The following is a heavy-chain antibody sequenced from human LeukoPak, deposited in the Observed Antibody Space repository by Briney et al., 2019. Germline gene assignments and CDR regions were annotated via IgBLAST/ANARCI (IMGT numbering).Heavy chain of an antibody. CDR2: IYYSGST. J-gene: IGHJ4*02. CDR1: GGSISSSSYY. Sequence: SETLSLTCTVSGGSISSSSYYWGWIRQPPGKGLEWIGSIYYSGSTYYNPSLKSRVTISVDTSKNQFSLKLSSVTAADTAVYYCASQMYYYDSSGYYYRFDYWGQGTLVTVSS. D-gene: IGHD3-22*01. CDR3: ASQMYYYDSSGYYYRFDY. V-gene: IGHV4-39*01.